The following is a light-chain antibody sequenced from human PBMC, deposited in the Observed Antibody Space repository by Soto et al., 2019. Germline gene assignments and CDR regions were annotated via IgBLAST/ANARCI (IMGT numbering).Light chain of an antibody. CDR1: SSDVGSYNL. Sequence: QSALTQPASVSGSPGQSITISCTGTSSDVGSYNLVSWYQQHPGKAPKFMIYEGTKRPSGVSNRFSGSKSGNPASLTISGLQAEDEADYYCCSYAGSRHYVFVTGTKLTVL. CDR2: EGT. CDR3: CSYAGSRHYV. V-gene: IGLV2-23*01. J-gene: IGLJ1*01.